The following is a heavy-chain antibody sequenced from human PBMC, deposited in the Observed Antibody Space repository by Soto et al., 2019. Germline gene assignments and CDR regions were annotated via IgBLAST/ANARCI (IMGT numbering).Heavy chain of an antibody. CDR3: ARHKDIVVVPAAYFDY. CDR1: GGSISSSSYY. D-gene: IGHD2-2*01. Sequence: SETLSLTCTVSGGSISSSSYYWGWIRQPPGKGLEWIGSIYYSGSTYYNPSLKSRVTISVDTSKNQFSLKLSSVTAADTAVYYCARHKDIVVVPAAYFDYWGQGTLVTVSS. CDR2: IYYSGST. J-gene: IGHJ4*02. V-gene: IGHV4-39*01.